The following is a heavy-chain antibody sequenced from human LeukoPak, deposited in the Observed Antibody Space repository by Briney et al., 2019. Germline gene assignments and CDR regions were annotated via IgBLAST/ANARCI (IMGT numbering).Heavy chain of an antibody. CDR3: ARQWGSSSWTDFDY. V-gene: IGHV3-23*01. CDR2: ISGSGGST. J-gene: IGHJ4*02. D-gene: IGHD6-13*01. Sequence: GGSLRLSCAASGFTFSSYAMSWVRQAPGKGLEWVSAISGSGGSTYYADSVKGRFTISRDNSKNTLYLQMNSLRAEDTAVYYCARQWGSSSWTDFDYWGQGTLVTVSS. CDR1: GFTFSSYA.